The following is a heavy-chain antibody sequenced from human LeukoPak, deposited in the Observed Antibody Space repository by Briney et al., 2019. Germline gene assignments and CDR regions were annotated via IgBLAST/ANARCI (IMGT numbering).Heavy chain of an antibody. CDR2: IIDSGNSI. Sequence: LTGGSLRLSCAASGFTFSSFAMSWVRQAPGKGLEWVSTIIDSGNSIYYADSAEGRFTISRDNSKNTLYLQMNSLRAGDTAVYYCAKDPIFSGSYGVFDYWGLGTLVTVSS. CDR1: GFTFSSFA. J-gene: IGHJ4*02. V-gene: IGHV3-23*01. D-gene: IGHD1-26*01. CDR3: AKDPIFSGSYGVFDY.